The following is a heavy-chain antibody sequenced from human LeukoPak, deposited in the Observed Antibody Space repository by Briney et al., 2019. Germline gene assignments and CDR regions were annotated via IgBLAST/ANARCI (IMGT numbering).Heavy chain of an antibody. CDR2: FYYSGST. CDR3: ASGSGYFFDY. V-gene: IGHV4-39*01. CDR1: GGSISRTSYY. Sequence: SETLSLTCTVSGGSISRTSYYWGWIRQPPGKGLEWIETFYYSGSTYYNPSPKSRVTISVDTSKNQFSLKLSSVTAADTAVYYCASGSGYFFDYWGQGTLVTVSS. J-gene: IGHJ4*02. D-gene: IGHD1-14*01.